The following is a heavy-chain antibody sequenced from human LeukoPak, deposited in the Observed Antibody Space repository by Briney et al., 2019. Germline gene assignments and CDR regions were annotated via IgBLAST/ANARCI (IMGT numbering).Heavy chain of an antibody. V-gene: IGHV4-39*07. CDR2: IYYSGST. J-gene: IGHJ4*02. CDR3: AMRYDFWSGYYGC. D-gene: IGHD3-3*01. Sequence: SETLSLTCTVSGGSISSSTYYWGWIRQPPGKGLEWIGSIYYSGSTYYNPSLKSRVTISVDTSKNQFSLKLSSVTAADTAVYYCAMRYDFWSGYYGCWGQGTLVTVSS. CDR1: GGSISSSTYY.